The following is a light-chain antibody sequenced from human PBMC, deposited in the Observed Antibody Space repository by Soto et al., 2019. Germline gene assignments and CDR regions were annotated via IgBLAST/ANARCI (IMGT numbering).Light chain of an antibody. CDR2: GAS. CDR3: QQYDNWPWT. J-gene: IGKJ1*01. V-gene: IGKV3-15*01. CDR1: QSIGDT. Sequence: EIVMTQSPATLSVSPGGRATLSCRASQSIGDTLAWYQQKPGQAPRLLIYGASSRVTGFPARFSGSGSGTDFTLTISSLQSEDFAVYYCQQYDNWPWTFGQGTKVDIK.